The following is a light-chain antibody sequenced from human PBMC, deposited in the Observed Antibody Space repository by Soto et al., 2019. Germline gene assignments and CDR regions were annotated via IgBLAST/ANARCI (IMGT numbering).Light chain of an antibody. CDR1: QSVLYSTNNRNY. V-gene: IGKV4-1*01. Sequence: DIVMTQSPDSLAVSLGERATLNCKSSQSVLYSTNNRNYLAWYQKKPGQPPKLLVYWASTRESGVPDRFSGSGSGTDFSLSISSLQAEDVAVYCCQQYYRSPLSFGGGTRVEI. J-gene: IGKJ4*01. CDR3: QQYYRSPLS. CDR2: WAS.